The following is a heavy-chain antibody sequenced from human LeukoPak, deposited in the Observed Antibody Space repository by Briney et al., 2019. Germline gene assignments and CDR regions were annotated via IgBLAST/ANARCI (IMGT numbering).Heavy chain of an antibody. D-gene: IGHD3-16*02. Sequence: GGSLRLSCAASGFTFDDYAMHWVRQAPGKGLEWVSLISGDGGSTYYADSVKGRFTISRDNSKNSLYLQMNSLRTEDTALYYCAKDYAGTYYDYVWGSYRANYFDYWGQGTLVTVSS. CDR1: GFTFDDYA. CDR3: AKDYAGTYYDYVWGSYRANYFDY. CDR2: ISGDGGST. J-gene: IGHJ4*02. V-gene: IGHV3-43*02.